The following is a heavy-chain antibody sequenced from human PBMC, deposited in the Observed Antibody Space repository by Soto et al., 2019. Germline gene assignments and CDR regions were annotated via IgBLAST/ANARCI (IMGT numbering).Heavy chain of an antibody. J-gene: IGHJ5*02. D-gene: IGHD2-2*01. V-gene: IGHV4-34*01. CDR3: ARGAQDIVVVPAALSYWFDP. CDR2: INHSGST. Sequence: QVQLQQWGAGLLKPSETLSLTCAVYGGSFSGYYWSWIRQPPGKGLEWIGEINHSGSTNYNPSLKSRVAISLDTSKNQFSLKRSSVTAADTAVYYCARGAQDIVVVPAALSYWFDPWGQGTLVTVSS. CDR1: GGSFSGYY.